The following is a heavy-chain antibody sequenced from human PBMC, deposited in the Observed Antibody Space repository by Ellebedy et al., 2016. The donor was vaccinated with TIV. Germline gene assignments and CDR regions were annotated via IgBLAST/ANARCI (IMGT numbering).Heavy chain of an antibody. J-gene: IGHJ3*02. CDR2: ISGSGGST. V-gene: IGHV3-23*01. CDR3: AKDQRKIPHAFDI. Sequence: GESLKISCAASGFTFSSYAMSWVRQAPGKGLEWVSAISGSGGSTYYADSVKGRFTISRDNSKNTLYLQMNSLRAEDTAVYYCAKDQRKIPHAFDIWGQGTMVTVSS. CDR1: GFTFSSYA.